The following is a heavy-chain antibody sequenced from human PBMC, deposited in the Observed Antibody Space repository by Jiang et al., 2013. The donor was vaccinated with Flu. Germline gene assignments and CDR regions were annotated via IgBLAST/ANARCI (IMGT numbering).Heavy chain of an antibody. J-gene: IGHJ4*02. V-gene: IGHV1-18*01. Sequence: GQGLEWMGWISPYNGFTNYAQNLQGRVTMTTDTSTNTAYVELRSLRSDDTAVYYCVRVSGGAPVYYFDYWGQGVLVTVSS. CDR2: ISPYNGFT. CDR3: VRVSGGAPVYYFDY. D-gene: IGHD2-8*02.